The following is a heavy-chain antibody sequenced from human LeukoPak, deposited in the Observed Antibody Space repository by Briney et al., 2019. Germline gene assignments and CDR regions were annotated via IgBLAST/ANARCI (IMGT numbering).Heavy chain of an antibody. CDR2: ISGSGGST. J-gene: IGHJ4*02. CDR3: ARDGSGWYQYYFDY. V-gene: IGHV3-23*01. D-gene: IGHD6-19*01. Sequence: PGGSLRLSCAASGFIFSSYAMSWVRQAPGKGLEWVSTISGSGGSTYYADSVKGRFTISRDNSKNTVYLQMNSLRAEDTAVYYCARDGSGWYQYYFDYWGQGTLLTVSS. CDR1: GFIFSSYA.